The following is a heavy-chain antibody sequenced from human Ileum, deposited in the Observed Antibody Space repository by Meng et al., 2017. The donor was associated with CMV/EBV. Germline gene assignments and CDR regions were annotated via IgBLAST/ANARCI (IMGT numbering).Heavy chain of an antibody. CDR1: TFNLNNYG. CDR2: ISSSDGRT. CDR3: ARDSPAYYGMDV. V-gene: IGHV3-23*01. J-gene: IGHJ6*02. Sequence: GGSLRLSCAASTFNLNNYGMNWVRQAPGKGLEWVSGISSSDGRTYYADSVKGHFTISRDNSKNTLFLQMNSLRVEDTAVYYCARDSPAYYGMDVWGQGTTVTVSS.